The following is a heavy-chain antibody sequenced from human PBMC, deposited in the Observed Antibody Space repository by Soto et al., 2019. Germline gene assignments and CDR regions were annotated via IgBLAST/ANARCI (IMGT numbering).Heavy chain of an antibody. CDR1: VFTFSHAW. Sequence: EMHLVDSGGGLVKPGGSLRLSCAASVFTFSHAWMSWVRQAPGKGLEWVGRIKSRADGETKDYGAPVRGRFTISRDDSKNTLYLQMNSLNTEHTAIYYCTVRKRRDQYITSGNRFDPGGPGTLVTVSS. V-gene: IGHV3-15*01. CDR2: IKSRADGETK. D-gene: IGHD6-6*01. J-gene: IGHJ5*02. CDR3: TVRKRRDQYITSGNRFDP.